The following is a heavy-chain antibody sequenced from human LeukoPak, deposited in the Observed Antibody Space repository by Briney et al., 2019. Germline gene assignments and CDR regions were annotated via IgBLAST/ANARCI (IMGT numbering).Heavy chain of an antibody. CDR2: ISPNSGGT. CDR1: GYTFTGYY. Sequence: ASVKVSCKASGYTFTGYYMHWVRQAPGQGLEWMGWISPNSGGTNYAQKFQGRVTMTRDTSISTAYMELSRLRSDDTAVYYCARDGDYYDSSGYPDWFDPWGQGTLVTVSS. J-gene: IGHJ5*02. D-gene: IGHD3-22*01. CDR3: ARDGDYYDSSGYPDWFDP. V-gene: IGHV1-2*02.